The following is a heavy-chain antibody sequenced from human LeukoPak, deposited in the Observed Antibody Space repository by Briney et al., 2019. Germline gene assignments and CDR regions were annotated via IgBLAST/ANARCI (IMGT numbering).Heavy chain of an antibody. CDR1: GGSISSSSYY. J-gene: IGHJ5*02. Sequence: SETLSLTCTVSGGSISSSSYYWGWIRQPPGKGLEWIGSIYYSGSTYYNPSLKSRVTISVDTSKNQFSLKLSSVTAADTAVYYCARSSHTKTGAAAGRGWFDPWGQGTLVTVPS. CDR3: ARSSHTKTGAAAGRGWFDP. D-gene: IGHD6-13*01. CDR2: IYYSGST. V-gene: IGHV4-39*07.